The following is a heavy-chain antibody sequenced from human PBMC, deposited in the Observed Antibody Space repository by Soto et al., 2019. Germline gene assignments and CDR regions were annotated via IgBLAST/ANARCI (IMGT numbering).Heavy chain of an antibody. V-gene: IGHV4-34*01. D-gene: IGHD2-15*01. Sequence: EAESLTCDGYVGEVSGYCWSCIRQTPGKGMEWLGEINHSGSTNYNPSLKSRVTISVDTSKNQFSLKLSSVTAADAAVYYCARDIVVVVAATPGTYYYYGMDVWGQGTTVTVSS. CDR1: VGEVSGYC. CDR3: ARDIVVVVAATPGTYYYYGMDV. CDR2: INHSGST. J-gene: IGHJ6*02.